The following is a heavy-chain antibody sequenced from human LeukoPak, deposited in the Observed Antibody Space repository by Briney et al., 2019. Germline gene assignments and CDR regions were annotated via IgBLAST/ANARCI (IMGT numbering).Heavy chain of an antibody. J-gene: IGHJ4*02. CDR2: ISNDGSDK. V-gene: IGHV3-30*01. Sequence: PGGSLRLSCAASGFTFSTYALHWVRQAPGKGLEWVAIISNDGSDKYYADSVKGRFTISRDNSKNTLYLQMNSLRAEDTAVYYCVRDDRGGRGRHFDYWGQGTLVTVSS. D-gene: IGHD3-22*01. CDR1: GFTFSTYA. CDR3: VRDDRGGRGRHFDY.